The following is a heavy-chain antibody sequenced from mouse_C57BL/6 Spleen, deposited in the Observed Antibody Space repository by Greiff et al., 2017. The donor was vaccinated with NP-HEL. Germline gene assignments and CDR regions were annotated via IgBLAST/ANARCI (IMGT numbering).Heavy chain of an antibody. CDR2: IYPYNGVS. Sequence: VQLQQSGPELVKPGASVQISCKASGYSFTGYYMHWVKQSHGNILDWIGYIYPYNGVSSYNQKFKGKATLTVDKSSSTAYMELRSLTSEDSAVYYCARSNYDYDGGYFDYWGQGTTLTVSS. CDR1: GYSFTGYY. V-gene: IGHV1-31*01. CDR3: ARSNYDYDGGYFDY. J-gene: IGHJ2*01. D-gene: IGHD2-4*01.